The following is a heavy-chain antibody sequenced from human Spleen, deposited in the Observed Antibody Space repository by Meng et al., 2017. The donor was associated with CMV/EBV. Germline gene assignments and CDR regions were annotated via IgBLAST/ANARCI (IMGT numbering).Heavy chain of an antibody. CDR2: INHSRNT. D-gene: IGHD2-2*01. J-gene: IGHJ5*02. Sequence: YDWSWIRQRPRKGLEKIGEINHSRNTNYNPSLKSRVTISVDTTKNQYSLKLSSVNAADTAVYYCARDPRQYCSSTSCYPPGHWFDPWGQGTLVTVSS. CDR3: ARDPRQYCSSTSCYPPGHWFDP. CDR1: YD. V-gene: IGHV4-34*01.